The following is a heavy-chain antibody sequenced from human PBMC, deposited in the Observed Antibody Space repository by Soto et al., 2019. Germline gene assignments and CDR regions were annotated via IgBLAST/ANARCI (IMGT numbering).Heavy chain of an antibody. V-gene: IGHV3-33*01. CDR2: IWYDGSNK. Sequence: QVQLVESGGGVVQPGRSLRLSCAASGFTFSSYGMHWVRQAPGKGLEWVAVIWYDGSNKYYADSVKGRFTISRDNSKNTLYLQMNSLRAEDTAVYYCARDNATMVRGEVGWLDPWGQGTLVTVSS. J-gene: IGHJ5*02. CDR3: ARDNATMVRGEVGWLDP. D-gene: IGHD3-10*01. CDR1: GFTFSSYG.